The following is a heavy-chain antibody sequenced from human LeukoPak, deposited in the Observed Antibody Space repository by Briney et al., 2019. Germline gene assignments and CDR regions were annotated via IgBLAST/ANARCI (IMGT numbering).Heavy chain of an antibody. V-gene: IGHV3-23*01. Sequence: GGSLRLSCAASGFTFSSYAMSWVRQAPGKGLEWVSAISGSGGSTYYADSVRGRFTISRDNSKNTLYLQMNSLRAEDTAVYYFAKGTTMIVVVITSYYYYGMDVWGQGTTVNVSS. J-gene: IGHJ6*02. CDR2: ISGSGGST. CDR1: GFTFSSYA. CDR3: AKGTTMIVVVITSYYYYGMDV. D-gene: IGHD3-22*01.